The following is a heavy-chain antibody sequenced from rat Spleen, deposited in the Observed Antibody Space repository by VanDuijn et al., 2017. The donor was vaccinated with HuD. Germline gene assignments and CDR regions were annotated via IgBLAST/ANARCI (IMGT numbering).Heavy chain of an antibody. CDR1: GFTFSHYD. D-gene: IGHD1-1*01. CDR2: ISYDGSST. Sequence: EVQLAESGGGLVQPGRSLKLSCAASGFTFSHYDMAWVRQAPKKGLEWVSFISYDGSSTYYRDSVKGRFTISRDNAKSALYLQVDSLRSEDTTTYYCARQATTVPSYFDYWGQGVMVTVSS. CDR3: ARQATTVPSYFDY. J-gene: IGHJ2*01. V-gene: IGHV5-7*01.